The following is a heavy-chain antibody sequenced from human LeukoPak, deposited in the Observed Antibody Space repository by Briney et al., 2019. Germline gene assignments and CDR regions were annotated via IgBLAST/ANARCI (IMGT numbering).Heavy chain of an antibody. CDR1: GGSISSYY. CDR2: IYTSGST. J-gene: IGHJ5*02. V-gene: IGHV4-4*07. Sequence: SETLSLTCTVSGGSISSYYWSWIRQPAGKGLEWIGRIYTSGSTNYNPSLKSRVTMSVDTSKNQFSLKLSSVTAADTAVHYCARDRGMITFGGVIGPAWFDPWGQGTLVTVSS. CDR3: ARDRGMITFGGVIGPAWFDP. D-gene: IGHD3-16*02.